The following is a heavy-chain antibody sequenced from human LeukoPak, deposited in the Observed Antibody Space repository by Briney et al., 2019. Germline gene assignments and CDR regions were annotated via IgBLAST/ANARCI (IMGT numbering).Heavy chain of an antibody. CDR2: ISDSGGRT. Sequence: GGSLRLSCAASGFTFRSYAMNWVRQAPGKGLEWVSGISDSGGRTYYAESVKGRFAISRDNSKNTLYLQMNSLRVEDTAVYYCARDYEGNYFDYWGQGTLVTVSS. J-gene: IGHJ4*02. CDR1: GFTFRSYA. V-gene: IGHV3-23*01. CDR3: ARDYEGNYFDY. D-gene: IGHD5-12*01.